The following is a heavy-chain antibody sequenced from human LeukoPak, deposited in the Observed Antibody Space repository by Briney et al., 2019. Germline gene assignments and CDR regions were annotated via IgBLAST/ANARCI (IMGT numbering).Heavy chain of an antibody. D-gene: IGHD3-10*01. J-gene: IGHJ3*02. Sequence: GGSLRLSCAASGFTFSDYYMSWIRQAPGKGLEWVSYISSSGSTIYYADSVKGRFTIARDNAKNSLYMHMNSLRGEDTAVYYCATGEWDHAGSFDMWGQGTTVTVS. V-gene: IGHV3-11*04. CDR2: ISSSGSTI. CDR3: ATGEWDHAGSFDM. CDR1: GFTFSDYY.